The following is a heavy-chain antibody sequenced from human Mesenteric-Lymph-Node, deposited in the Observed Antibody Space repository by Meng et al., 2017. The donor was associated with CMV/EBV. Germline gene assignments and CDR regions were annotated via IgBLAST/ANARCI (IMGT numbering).Heavy chain of an antibody. CDR2: IYSDGST. V-gene: IGHV3-66*04. CDR3: ARPSASLVPAAPNDY. J-gene: IGHJ4*02. D-gene: IGHD2-2*01. CDR1: GFTVSSNY. Sequence: GGSLRLSCAASGFTVSSNYMSWVRQAPGKGLEWVSVIYSDGSTYYADSVKGRFTISRDNAKNSLYLQMNSLRAEDTAVYYCARPSASLVPAAPNDYWGQGTLVTVSS.